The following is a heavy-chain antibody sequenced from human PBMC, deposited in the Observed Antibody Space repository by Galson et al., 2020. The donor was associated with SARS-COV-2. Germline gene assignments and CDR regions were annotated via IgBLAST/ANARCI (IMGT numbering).Heavy chain of an antibody. J-gene: IGHJ4*02. CDR1: GGSISSISYY. Sequence: SETLSLTCTVSGGSISSISYYWGWIRQPPGKGLEWIGSINYSGSTHYNPSIKSRVSILVHTSKNQFSLRLTSVTAADTALYYCARTYYSDSSGYEGGYLDYWGQGTLVSVSS. D-gene: IGHD3-22*01. CDR2: INYSGST. CDR3: ARTYYSDSSGYEGGYLDY. V-gene: IGHV4-39*07.